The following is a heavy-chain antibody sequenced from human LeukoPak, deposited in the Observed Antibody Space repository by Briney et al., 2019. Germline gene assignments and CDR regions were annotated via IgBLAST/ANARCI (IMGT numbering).Heavy chain of an antibody. D-gene: IGHD3-22*01. CDR3: ARGQIDLLRNYFDS. J-gene: IGHJ4*02. CDR1: GFIVSHKY. V-gene: IGHV3-66*01. Sequence: PGGSLRLPRAASGFIVSHKYIAWVRQAPGKGLEWLSIIYAGGNSVSADSVKGRFIISRDNSRNTVHLQMNSLRDDDTAVYYCARGQIDLLRNYFDSWGPGTLVAVSS. CDR2: IYAGGNS.